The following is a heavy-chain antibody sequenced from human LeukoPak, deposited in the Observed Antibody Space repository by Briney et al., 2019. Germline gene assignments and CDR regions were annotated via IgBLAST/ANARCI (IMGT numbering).Heavy chain of an antibody. CDR3: ARSVSCSGGSCYYNWFDP. CDR1: GGSISSGGYY. Sequence: PSQTLSLTCTVSGGSISSGGYYWSWIRQHPGKGLEWIGYIYYSGSTHCNPSLKSRVTISVDTSKNQFSLKLSSVTAADTAVYYCARSVSCSGGSCYYNWFDPWGQGNLVTVSS. V-gene: IGHV4-31*03. D-gene: IGHD2-15*01. J-gene: IGHJ5*02. CDR2: IYYSGST.